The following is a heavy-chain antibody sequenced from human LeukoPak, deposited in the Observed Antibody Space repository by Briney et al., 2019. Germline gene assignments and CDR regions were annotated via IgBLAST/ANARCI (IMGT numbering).Heavy chain of an antibody. CDR3: ASLRVTTVGDYYYMDV. J-gene: IGHJ6*03. CDR1: GYTFTSYY. D-gene: IGHD4-11*01. V-gene: IGHV1-46*01. Sequence: ASVKVSCKASGYTFTSYYMHWVRQAPGQGLEWMGIINPSGGSTSYAQKFQGRVTMTRDMSTSTVYMELSSLRSEDTAVYYCASLRVTTVGDYYYMDVWGKGTTVTVSS. CDR2: INPSGGST.